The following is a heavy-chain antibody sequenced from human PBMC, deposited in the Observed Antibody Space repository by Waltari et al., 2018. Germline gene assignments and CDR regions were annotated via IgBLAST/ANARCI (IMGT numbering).Heavy chain of an antibody. D-gene: IGHD2-15*01. CDR1: GGSISSSNW. V-gene: IGHV4-4*02. J-gene: IGHJ4*02. CDR2: IYHSGST. Sequence: QVQLQESGPGLVKPSGTLSLTCAVSGGSISSSNWWSWVRQPPGKGLEWIGGIYHSGSTNYNPSLKSRVTISVDKSKNQFSMKLSSVTAADTAVYYCARDPGIGYCSGGSCSLFDYWGQGTLVTVSS. CDR3: ARDPGIGYCSGGSCSLFDY.